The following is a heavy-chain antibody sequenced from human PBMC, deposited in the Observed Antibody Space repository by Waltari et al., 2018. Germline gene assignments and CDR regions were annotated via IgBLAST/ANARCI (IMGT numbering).Heavy chain of an antibody. V-gene: IGHV3-15*01. Sequence: EVQMVESGGGSMKPGDSLRLSCVAPGFTFTPAWLTWVRQAPGKGLEWVGRIKSKSDGATTDFAAPVKGRFSISREDSQNMVFLQMNSLRTEDTAVYYCTTLDAPWGGWGHGTLVTVS. D-gene: IGHD7-27*01. CDR2: IKSKSDGATT. J-gene: IGHJ4*01. CDR3: TTLDAPWGG. CDR1: GFTFTPAW.